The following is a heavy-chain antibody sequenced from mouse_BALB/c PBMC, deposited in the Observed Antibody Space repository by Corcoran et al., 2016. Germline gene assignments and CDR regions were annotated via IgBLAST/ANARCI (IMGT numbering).Heavy chain of an antibody. CDR3: ARSGTAWFAY. D-gene: IGHD4-1*01. V-gene: IGHV14-3*02. J-gene: IGHJ3*01. Sequence: EVQLQQSGAELVKPGASVKLSCTASGFNIKDTYMQWVKQRPEQGLEWIGRIDPANGNTKYDPKFQGKATITADTASNTAYLQLSSLTSEDTAVYYCARSGTAWFAYWGQGTLVTVSA. CDR1: GFNIKDTY. CDR2: IDPANGNT.